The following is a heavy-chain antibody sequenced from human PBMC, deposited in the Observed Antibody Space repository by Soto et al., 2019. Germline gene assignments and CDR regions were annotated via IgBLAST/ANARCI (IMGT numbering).Heavy chain of an antibody. Sequence: QVQLVQSGAEVKKPGSSVKVSCKASGGTFSSYAISWVRQAPGQGLEWMGGIIPIFGTANYAQKFQGRVTVTADEATSTAYMGLSSLRSEDTAVYYCARGANTAMVTRWFDPWGQGTLVTVSS. J-gene: IGHJ5*02. V-gene: IGHV1-69*12. CDR3: ARGANTAMVTRWFDP. D-gene: IGHD5-18*01. CDR1: GGTFSSYA. CDR2: IIPIFGTA.